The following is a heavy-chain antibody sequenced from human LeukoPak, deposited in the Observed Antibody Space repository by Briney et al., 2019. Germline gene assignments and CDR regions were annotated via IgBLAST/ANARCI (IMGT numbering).Heavy chain of an antibody. D-gene: IGHD1-26*01. V-gene: IGHV3-23*01. CDR1: GFTFSSYT. J-gene: IGHJ4*02. CDR2: ITTSDGNT. CDR3: AREILRDGSYLIED. Sequence: QSGGSLRLSCAASGFTFSSYTMSWVRQAPGKGLEWVSTITTSDGNTYYADSVKGRFTVSRDNSKNTLYLQMNSLRADDTAVYYCAREILRDGSYLIEDWGQGILVTVSS.